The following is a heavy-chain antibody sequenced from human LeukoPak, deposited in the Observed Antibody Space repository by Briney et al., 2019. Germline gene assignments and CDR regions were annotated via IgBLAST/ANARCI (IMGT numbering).Heavy chain of an antibody. Sequence: GGSLRLSCAASGFTFSGHNMNWVRQAPGKGLEWISFVSISSGTIYYADSVNGRFRISRHNAKSSLDLEMNSLRAEDTAVYYCARDRGVWGSYPPGYWGQGTLVTVSS. V-gene: IGHV3-48*04. J-gene: IGHJ4*02. D-gene: IGHD3-16*02. CDR3: ARDRGVWGSYPPGY. CDR1: GFTFSGHN. CDR2: VSISSGTI.